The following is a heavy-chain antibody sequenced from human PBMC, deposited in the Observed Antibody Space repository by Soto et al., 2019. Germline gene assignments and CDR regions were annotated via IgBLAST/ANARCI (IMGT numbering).Heavy chain of an antibody. CDR3: ARGLDYDSSGCYLDF. J-gene: IGHJ4*02. Sequence: GSLRLSCAASGFTFSTYGMHWVRQAPGKGLEWVAFIQYHGINKDYADSVKGRFTISRDNSRNTLYLQMNSLRAEDTAVYYCARGLDYDSSGCYLDFWGQGALVTVSS. V-gene: IGHV3-30*02. D-gene: IGHD3-22*01. CDR1: GFTFSTYG. CDR2: IQYHGINK.